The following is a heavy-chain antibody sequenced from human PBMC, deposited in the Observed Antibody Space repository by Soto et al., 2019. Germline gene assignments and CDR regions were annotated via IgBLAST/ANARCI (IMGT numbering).Heavy chain of an antibody. CDR1: GYTFTSYY. CDR3: ARDKYGGNSGGYYYYGMDV. Sequence: QVQLVQSGAEVKKPGASVKVSCKASGYTFTSYYVHWVRQAPGQGLEWMGIINPSGGSTSYAQKFQGRVTMTRDTSTSTVYMELSSLRSEDTAVYYCARDKYGGNSGGYYYYGMDVWGQGTTVTVSS. D-gene: IGHD2-21*02. CDR2: INPSGGST. V-gene: IGHV1-46*01. J-gene: IGHJ6*02.